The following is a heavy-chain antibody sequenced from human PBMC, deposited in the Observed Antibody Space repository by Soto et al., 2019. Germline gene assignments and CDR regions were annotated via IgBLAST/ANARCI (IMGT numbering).Heavy chain of an antibody. CDR1: GFTVSSNY. Sequence: PGGSLRLSCAASGFTVSSNYMSWVRQAPGKGLEWVSVIYSGGSTYYADSVKGRFTISRDNSKNTLYLQMNSLRAEDTAVYYCARTAYYDFWSGWLSDYWGQGTLVTVSS. D-gene: IGHD3-3*01. V-gene: IGHV3-66*01. J-gene: IGHJ4*02. CDR2: IYSGGST. CDR3: ARTAYYDFWSGWLSDY.